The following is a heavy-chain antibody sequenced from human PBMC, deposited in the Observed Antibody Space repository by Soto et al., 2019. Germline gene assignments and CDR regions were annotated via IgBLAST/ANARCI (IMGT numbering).Heavy chain of an antibody. V-gene: IGHV4-59*01. CDR3: ARGGDLVRGIPPLDP. CDR1: GDSISSYS. CDR2: IHYNGNT. D-gene: IGHD3-16*01. Sequence: SETLSLTCTVSGDSISSYSWIWIRQPPGKGLEWIGNIHYNGNTKYSPSLKSQVTMSVDTSKNHFSLKLISVTTADTAVYFCARGGDLVRGIPPLDPWGQGTLVTVSS. J-gene: IGHJ5*02.